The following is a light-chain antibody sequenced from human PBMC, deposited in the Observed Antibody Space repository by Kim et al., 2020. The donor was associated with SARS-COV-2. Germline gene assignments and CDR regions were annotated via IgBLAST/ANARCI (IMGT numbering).Light chain of an antibody. Sequence: PGQSITIYCTGTSSDFFTYNSVSWYQQHAGKAPKLMNYDISNRPSGVSNRFSGSKSGDTASLTIYGLQAEDEANYHCSAYTNNTVVFGGGTQLTVL. J-gene: IGLJ2*01. CDR1: SSDFFTYNS. V-gene: IGLV2-14*03. CDR2: DIS. CDR3: SAYTNNTVV.